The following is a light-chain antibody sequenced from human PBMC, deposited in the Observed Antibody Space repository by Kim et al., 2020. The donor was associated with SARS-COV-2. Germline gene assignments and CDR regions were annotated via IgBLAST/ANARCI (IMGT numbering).Light chain of an antibody. CDR1: QTISIY. CDR2: AAS. J-gene: IGKJ2*01. V-gene: IGKV1-39*01. Sequence: SAPVGDRVTITCRASQTISIYLNWYQQKPGKAPKLLIHAASSLQSGVPSRFSGSGSGTDFALTISSLQREDFATYYCQQSYSTPYTFGQGAKLEIK. CDR3: QQSYSTPYT.